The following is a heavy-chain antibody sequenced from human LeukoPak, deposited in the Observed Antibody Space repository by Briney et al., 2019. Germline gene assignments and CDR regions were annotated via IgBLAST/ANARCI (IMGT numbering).Heavy chain of an antibody. Sequence: GESLKISCKGSGYRFTSYWIGWVRQMPGKGLEWMGISYPGDSDTRYSPSFQGQVTISADKSISTAYLQWSSLKASDTGMYYCARPTSSWSDDAFDIWGQGTMVTVSS. V-gene: IGHV5-51*01. J-gene: IGHJ3*02. CDR3: ARPTSSWSDDAFDI. CDR2: SYPGDSDT. CDR1: GYRFTSYW. D-gene: IGHD6-13*01.